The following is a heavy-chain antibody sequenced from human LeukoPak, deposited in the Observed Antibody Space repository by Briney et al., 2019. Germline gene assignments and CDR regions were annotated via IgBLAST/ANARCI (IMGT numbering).Heavy chain of an antibody. D-gene: IGHD3-3*01. Sequence: SETLSLTCTVSGGSVSGYFWSWIRQPPGKGLEWIGYIYYSGSTNYNPSLKNRVTISIDTSKKQFSLKLSSVTAADTAVYYCAREGGYYDFWSWGQGTLVTVSS. CDR1: GGSVSGYF. CDR3: AREGGYYDFWS. V-gene: IGHV4-59*02. J-gene: IGHJ4*02. CDR2: IYYSGST.